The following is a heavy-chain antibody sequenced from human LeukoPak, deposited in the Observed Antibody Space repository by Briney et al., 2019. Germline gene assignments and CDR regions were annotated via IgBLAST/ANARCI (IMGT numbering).Heavy chain of an antibody. J-gene: IGHJ2*01. CDR2: IFYSGST. V-gene: IGHV4-59*12. CDR1: GGSISSYY. CDR3: ARGPITIFGVVIKYWYFDL. Sequence: PSETLSLTCTVSGGSISSYYWSWIRQPPGKGLEWIGYIFYSGSTNYNPSLKSRVTISVDTSKNQFSLKLSSVTAADTAVYYCARGPITIFGVVIKYWYFDLWGRGTLVTVSS. D-gene: IGHD3-3*01.